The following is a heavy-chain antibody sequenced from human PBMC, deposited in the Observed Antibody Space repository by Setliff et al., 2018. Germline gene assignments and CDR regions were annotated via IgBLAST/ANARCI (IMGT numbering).Heavy chain of an antibody. V-gene: IGHV3-7*01. CDR3: ASATGY. J-gene: IGHJ4*02. CDR1: GFTFNTFW. Sequence: GESLKISCAASGFTFNTFWMTWVRQAPGKGLEWVANINPGGSEEYYLDSVKGRFTISRDNAKTSLYLLMNSLRADDTAVYFCASATGYWGQGILVTVSS. CDR2: INPGGSEE.